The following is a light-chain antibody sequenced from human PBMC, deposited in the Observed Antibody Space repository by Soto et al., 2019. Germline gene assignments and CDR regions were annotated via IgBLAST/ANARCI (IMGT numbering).Light chain of an antibody. V-gene: IGLV1-44*01. Sequence: QSVLTQPPSLSGTPGQRVTISCSGSTSNIAGNTVHWYQHLPETAPKLLIYIDDRRPSGVPDRFSGSKSGTSASLAISGLQSEDEADYYCATWDDSLNAAVFGGGTKVTVL. CDR2: IDD. CDR3: ATWDDSLNAAV. CDR1: TSNIAGNT. J-gene: IGLJ7*01.